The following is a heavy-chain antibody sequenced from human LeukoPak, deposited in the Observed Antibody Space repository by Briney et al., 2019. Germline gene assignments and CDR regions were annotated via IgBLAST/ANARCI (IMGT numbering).Heavy chain of an antibody. V-gene: IGHV4-59*08. CDR2: IYYSGST. J-gene: IGHJ3*02. Sequence: PSETLSLTCTVSGGSISSYYWSWIRQPPGKGLEWIGYIYYSGSTNYNPSLKSRVTISVDTSKNQFSLKLSSVTAADTAVYYCARHGSYYYDSRTAQAFDIWGQGTMVTVSS. D-gene: IGHD3-22*01. CDR1: GGSISSYY. CDR3: ARHGSYYYDSRTAQAFDI.